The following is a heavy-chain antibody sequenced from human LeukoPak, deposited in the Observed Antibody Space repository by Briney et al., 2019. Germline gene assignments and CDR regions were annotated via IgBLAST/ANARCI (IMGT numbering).Heavy chain of an antibody. Sequence: PGGSLRLSCAASGFIFRNYGMHWVRQAPGKGLEWVAVIWSDGGNKDYGDSVKGRFTNSKDDSKNTLFLQMNSLRAEDTALYYCARSGGGTYFDNWGQGTLVTVSS. CDR2: IWSDGGNK. J-gene: IGHJ4*02. CDR3: ARSGGGTYFDN. CDR1: GFIFRNYG. V-gene: IGHV3-33*01. D-gene: IGHD2-15*01.